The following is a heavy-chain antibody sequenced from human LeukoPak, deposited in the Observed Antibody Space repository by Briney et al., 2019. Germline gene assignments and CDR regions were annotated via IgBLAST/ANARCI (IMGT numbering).Heavy chain of an antibody. V-gene: IGHV4-30-4*07. D-gene: IGHD5-18*01. CDR1: GGSISSGGYA. CDR2: IYYSGST. Sequence: SQTLSLTCAVSGGSISSGGYAWTWIRQPPGKGLEWIGYIYYSGSTNYNPSLKSRVTISVDTSKNQFSLKLSSVTAADTAVYYCARASIDVDTAMVHQFDYWGQGTLVTVSS. CDR3: ARASIDVDTAMVHQFDY. J-gene: IGHJ4*02.